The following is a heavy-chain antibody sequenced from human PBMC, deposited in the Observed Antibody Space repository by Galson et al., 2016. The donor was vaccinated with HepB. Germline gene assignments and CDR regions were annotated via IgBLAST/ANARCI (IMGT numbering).Heavy chain of an antibody. CDR1: GFTFSDFY. J-gene: IGHJ6*02. CDR3: ATTHITVRPRYYGMDV. Sequence: SLRLSCAASGFTFSDFYMSWIRQAPGKGLEWISYISSSGSPIYYTDPVRGRFTISRDNAKKSLYLQMNSLRAEDTAVYYCATTHITVRPRYYGMDVWGQGTPVTVSS. D-gene: IGHD6-6*01. CDR2: ISSSGSPI. V-gene: IGHV3-11*01.